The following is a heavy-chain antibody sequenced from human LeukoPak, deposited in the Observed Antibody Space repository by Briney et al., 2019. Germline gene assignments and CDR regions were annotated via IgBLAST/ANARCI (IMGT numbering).Heavy chain of an antibody. CDR2: ISSSGSTI. CDR3: AELGITMIGGV. CDR1: GFTFDIYA. Sequence: PGGSLRLSCVASGFTFDIYAMTWVRQAPGKGLEWVSYISSSGSTIYYADSVKGRFTISRDNAKNSLYLQMNSLRAEDTAVYYCAELGITMIGGVWGKGTTVTISS. D-gene: IGHD3-10*02. V-gene: IGHV3-48*03. J-gene: IGHJ6*04.